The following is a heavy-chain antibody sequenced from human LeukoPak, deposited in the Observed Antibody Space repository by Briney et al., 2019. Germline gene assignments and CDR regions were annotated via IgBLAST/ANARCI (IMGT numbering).Heavy chain of an antibody. J-gene: IGHJ4*02. D-gene: IGHD6-19*01. Sequence: GQSLKIACKGSGYSFTSYWSGWVRQMPGKGLEWMGVIYPLDSDTRYSPSFLSQVTISADKSISIAYLQWSSLKAWDTAMYYCASIRYSSGLSYFDYWGQGTLVTVSS. CDR2: IYPLDSDT. V-gene: IGHV5-51*01. CDR3: ASIRYSSGLSYFDY. CDR1: GYSFTSYW.